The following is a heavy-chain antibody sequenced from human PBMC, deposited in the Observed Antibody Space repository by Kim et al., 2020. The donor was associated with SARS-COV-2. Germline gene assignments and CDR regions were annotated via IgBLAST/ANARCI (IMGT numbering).Heavy chain of an antibody. D-gene: IGHD6-13*01. Sequence: GGSLRLSCAASGFTFSDYYMSWIRQAPGKGLEWVSYISSSGSTIYYADSVKGRFTISGDNAKNSLYLQMNSLRAEDTAVYYCARVMRYSSSWYLIQWFDPWGQGTLVTVSS. CDR2: ISSSGSTI. V-gene: IGHV3-11*01. CDR3: ARVMRYSSSWYLIQWFDP. CDR1: GFTFSDYY. J-gene: IGHJ5*02.